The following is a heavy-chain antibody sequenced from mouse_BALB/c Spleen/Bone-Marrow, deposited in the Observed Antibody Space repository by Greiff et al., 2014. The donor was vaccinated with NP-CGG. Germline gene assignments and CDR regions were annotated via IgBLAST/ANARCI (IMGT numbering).Heavy chain of an antibody. Sequence: VQLQQSGAELVRPGVSVKISCKGSGYTFTDYAMHWVKQSHAKSLEWIGVISTYYGDASYNQKFKGKATMTVDKSSSTAYMELDRLTSEDSAIYYCARAGDMNFDVWGAGTTVTVSS. D-gene: IGHD3-3*01. CDR2: ISTYYGDA. V-gene: IGHV1S137*01. J-gene: IGHJ1*01. CDR3: ARAGDMNFDV. CDR1: GYTFTDYA.